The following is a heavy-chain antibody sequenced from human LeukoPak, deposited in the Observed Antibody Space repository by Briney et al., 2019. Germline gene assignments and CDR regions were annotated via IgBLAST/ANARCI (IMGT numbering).Heavy chain of an antibody. CDR3: ARDHHSSGWYEV. V-gene: IGHV4-4*02. D-gene: IGHD6-19*01. CDR1: GGSISSSNW. CDR2: IYHSGST. Sequence: SGTLSLTCAVSGGSISSSNWWSWVRQPPGKGLEWIGEIYHSGSTNYNPSLRSRVTISVDKSENQFSLKLSSVTAADTAVYYCARDHHSSGWYEVWGQGTLVTVSS. J-gene: IGHJ1*01.